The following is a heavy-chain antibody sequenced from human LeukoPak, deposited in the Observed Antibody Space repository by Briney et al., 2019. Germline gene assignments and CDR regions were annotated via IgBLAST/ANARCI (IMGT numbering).Heavy chain of an antibody. CDR2: ISPSGTNT. D-gene: IGHD6-13*01. Sequence: GGSLRLSCAASGFTFNTCAMSWVRRAPGRGLEWVSTISPSGTNTYYADSVKGRFTISTDNSKNTLYLQMNSLRTEDTAVYYCTKNLRTVAGQFYFDYWGQGTLVTVSS. V-gene: IGHV3-23*01. J-gene: IGHJ4*02. CDR1: GFTFNTCA. CDR3: TKNLRTVAGQFYFDY.